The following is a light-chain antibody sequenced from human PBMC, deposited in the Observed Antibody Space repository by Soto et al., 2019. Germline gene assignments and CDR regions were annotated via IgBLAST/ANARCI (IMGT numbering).Light chain of an antibody. Sequence: DIQMTQSPSSLSASVGDRITITCRAKESVGNWLAWYQQKPGKAPKLLIYAESTLPSGVPSRFSGSRSGTVVSLTVSSLQPEDFATDYCQQANSFPLSFGGGTKVEIK. J-gene: IGKJ4*01. CDR1: ESVGNW. CDR2: AES. V-gene: IGKV1D-12*01. CDR3: QQANSFPLS.